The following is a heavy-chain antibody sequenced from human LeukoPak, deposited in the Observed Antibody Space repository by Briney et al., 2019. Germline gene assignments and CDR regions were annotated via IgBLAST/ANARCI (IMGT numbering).Heavy chain of an antibody. V-gene: IGHV4-34*01. CDR2: INHSGST. CDR3: ARGGYGEVWYYYYGMDV. D-gene: IGHD4-17*01. CDR1: GGSFSGYY. Sequence: SETPSLTCAVYGGSFSGYYWSWIRQPPGKGLEWIGEINHSGSTNYNPSLKSRVTISVDTSKNQFSLKLSSVTAADTAVYYCARGGYGEVWYYYYGMDVWGQGTTVTVSS. J-gene: IGHJ6*02.